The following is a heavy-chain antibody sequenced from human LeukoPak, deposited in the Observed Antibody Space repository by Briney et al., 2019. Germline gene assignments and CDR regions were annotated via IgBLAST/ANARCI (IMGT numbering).Heavy chain of an antibody. CDR3: AKVKSKGYGDRGYYFDY. D-gene: IGHD4-17*01. CDR1: GFKFSSYA. V-gene: IGHV3-23*01. J-gene: IGHJ4*02. CDR2: ISGSGGST. Sequence: GGSLRLSCAASGFKFSSYAMSWVRQAPGKGLEWVSDISGSGGSTYYADSVKGRFTISRDNSKNTLYLQMNSLRAEDTAVYYCAKVKSKGYGDRGYYFDYWGQGTLVTVSS.